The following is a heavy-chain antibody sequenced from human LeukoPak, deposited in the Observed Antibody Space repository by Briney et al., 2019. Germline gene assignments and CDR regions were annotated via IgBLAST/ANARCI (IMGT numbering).Heavy chain of an antibody. D-gene: IGHD6-13*01. CDR2: IYYSGST. V-gene: IGHV4-59*08. J-gene: IGHJ3*02. CDR1: GGSISSYY. Sequence: SETLPLTCTVSGGSISSYYWSWIRQPPGKGLEWIGYIYYSGSTNYNPSLKSRVTISVDTSKNQFSLKLSSVTAADTAVYYCARVPWTGYSSSYGAFDIWGQGTMVTVSS. CDR3: ARVPWTGYSSSYGAFDI.